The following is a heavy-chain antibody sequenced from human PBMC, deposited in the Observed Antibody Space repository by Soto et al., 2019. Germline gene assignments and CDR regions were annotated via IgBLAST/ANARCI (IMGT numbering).Heavy chain of an antibody. D-gene: IGHD3-3*01. V-gene: IGHV3-7*05. J-gene: IGHJ5*02. CDR2: INPDGGAK. CDR3: ARAFLVLRFLEKRFDP. Sequence: GGSLRLSCAASGFSFSNYWMTWVRQAPGKGLEWVANINPDGGAKYYVESVKGRFSISRDNAKNSLYLQMSNLRAEDTAVYYCARAFLVLRFLEKRFDPWGQGTLVTVSS. CDR1: GFSFSNYW.